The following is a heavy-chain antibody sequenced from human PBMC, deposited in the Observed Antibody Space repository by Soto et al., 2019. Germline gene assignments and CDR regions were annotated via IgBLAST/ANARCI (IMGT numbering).Heavy chain of an antibody. CDR2: ISDSGGST. D-gene: IGHD3-10*01. CDR3: AKVHGSGTYHNFPDY. J-gene: IGHJ4*02. CDR1: GFTFSTYA. V-gene: IGHV3-23*01. Sequence: EVQLLESGGGLVQPGGSLRLSCAASGFTFSTYAMSWVRQAPGKGLEWVSTISDSGGSTYYADSVKGRFTITRDNSKNTLYLLMNSLSAEDTALYYCAKVHGSGTYHNFPDYWGQGTLVTVSS.